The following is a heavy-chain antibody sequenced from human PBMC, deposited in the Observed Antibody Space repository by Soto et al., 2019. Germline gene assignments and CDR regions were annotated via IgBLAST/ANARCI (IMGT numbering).Heavy chain of an antibody. CDR2: IIPIFGTA. Sequence: VQLVQSGAEVKKPGSSVKVSCKASGGTFSSYAISWVRQAPGQGLEWMGGIIPIFGTANYAQKFQGRVTITADESTSTAYMELSSLRSEDTAVYYCAITGGIVVPAANLYYYGMDVWGQGTTVTVSS. CDR1: GGTFSSYA. CDR3: AITGGIVVPAANLYYYGMDV. V-gene: IGHV1-69*01. J-gene: IGHJ6*02. D-gene: IGHD2-2*01.